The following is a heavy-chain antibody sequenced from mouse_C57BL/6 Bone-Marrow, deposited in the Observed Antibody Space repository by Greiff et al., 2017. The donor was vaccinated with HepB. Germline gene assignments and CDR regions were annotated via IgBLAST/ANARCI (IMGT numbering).Heavy chain of an antibody. V-gene: IGHV14-3*01. Sequence: EVQLQQSGAELVKPGASVKLSCTASGFNIKDYYMHWVKQRPEQGLEWIGRIDPANGNTKYAPKFQGKATITADTSSNTAYLQLSSLTSEDTAIYYCASGTVPHYAMDYWGQGTSVTVSS. CDR3: ASGTVPHYAMDY. CDR1: GFNIKDYY. J-gene: IGHJ4*01. D-gene: IGHD1-1*01. CDR2: IDPANGNT.